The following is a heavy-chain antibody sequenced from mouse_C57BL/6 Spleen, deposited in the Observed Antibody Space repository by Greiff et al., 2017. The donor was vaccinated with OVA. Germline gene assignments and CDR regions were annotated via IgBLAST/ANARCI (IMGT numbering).Heavy chain of an antibody. CDR3: ARSPSTVVATNYFDY. D-gene: IGHD1-1*01. V-gene: IGHV1-54*01. J-gene: IGHJ2*01. Sequence: QVQLQQSGAELVRPGTSVKVSCKASGYAFTNYLIEWVKQRPGQGLEWIGVINPGSGGTNYNEKFKGKATLTADKSSSTAYMQLSSLTSEDSAVYCCARSPSTVVATNYFDYWGQGTTLTVSS. CDR2: INPGSGGT. CDR1: GYAFTNYL.